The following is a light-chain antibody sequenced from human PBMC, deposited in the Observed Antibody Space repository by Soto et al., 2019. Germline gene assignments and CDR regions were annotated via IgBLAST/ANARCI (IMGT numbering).Light chain of an antibody. Sequence: PGERVTLSCRASQSVSSSYLTWYQQKPGQAPRLLIYGASTSATGIPDRFSGSVSGTDFTLIISRLEPEDFAVYYCQQYGGSPLITFGGGTKVDIK. J-gene: IGKJ4*01. V-gene: IGKV3-20*01. CDR3: QQYGGSPLIT. CDR2: GAS. CDR1: QSVSSSY.